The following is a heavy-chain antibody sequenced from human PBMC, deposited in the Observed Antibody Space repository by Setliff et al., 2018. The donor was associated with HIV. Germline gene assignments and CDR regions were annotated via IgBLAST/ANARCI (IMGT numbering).Heavy chain of an antibody. CDR1: GYTFTSYP. Sequence: SVKVSCKGSGYTFTSYPIHWVRQAPGQRLEWMGGIIPIFGTANYAQKFQGRVTITADESTSTAYMELSSLRSEDTAVYYCASSAYYYDSSGYYYLDYWGQGTLVTVSS. J-gene: IGHJ4*02. CDR2: IIPIFGTA. V-gene: IGHV1-69*13. CDR3: ASSAYYYDSSGYYYLDY. D-gene: IGHD3-22*01.